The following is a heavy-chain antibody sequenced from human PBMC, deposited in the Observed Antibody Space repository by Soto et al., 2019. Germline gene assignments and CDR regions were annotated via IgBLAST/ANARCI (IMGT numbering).Heavy chain of an antibody. CDR2: IYYSGST. V-gene: IGHV4-59*08. Sequence: PSETLSLTFTVSGGSISSYYWSWIRQPPGKGLEWIGYIYYSGSTNYNPSLKSRVTISVDTSKNQFSLKLSSVTAADTAVYYCARRYGSAIDYWGQGTLVTVSS. CDR1: GGSISSYY. J-gene: IGHJ4*02. D-gene: IGHD1-26*01. CDR3: ARRYGSAIDY.